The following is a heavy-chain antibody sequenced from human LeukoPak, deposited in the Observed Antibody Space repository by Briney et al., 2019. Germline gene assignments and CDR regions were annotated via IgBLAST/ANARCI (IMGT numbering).Heavy chain of an antibody. CDR2: IIPILRSA. V-gene: IGHV1-69*13. J-gene: IGHJ3*02. D-gene: IGHD5-12*01. CDR1: GVTFSNNS. CDR3: ARRGYSGYDQPDAFDI. Sequence: SVKVSCKTSGVTFSNNSITWVRQAPGQGLEWLGGIIPILRSASYAQKFRGRLRMTSDESTTTAYMELSSLRSEDTAVYYCARRGYSGYDQPDAFDIWGQGTMVTVSS.